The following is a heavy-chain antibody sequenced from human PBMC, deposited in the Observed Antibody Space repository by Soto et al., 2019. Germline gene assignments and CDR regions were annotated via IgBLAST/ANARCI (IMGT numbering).Heavy chain of an antibody. CDR3: ARLGDILTIPEGFYYYYMDV. CDR2: IYYSGST. V-gene: IGHV4-59*08. D-gene: IGHD3-9*01. CDR1: GGSISSYY. J-gene: IGHJ6*03. Sequence: SETLSLTCTVSGGSISSYYWSWIRQPPGKGLDWIGYIYYSGSTNYNPSLKSRVTISVDTSKNQFSLKLSSVTAADTAVYYCARLGDILTIPEGFYYYYMDVWGKGTTVTVSS.